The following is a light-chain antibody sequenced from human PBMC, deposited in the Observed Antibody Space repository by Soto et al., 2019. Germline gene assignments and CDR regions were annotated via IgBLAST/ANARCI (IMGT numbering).Light chain of an antibody. Sequence: QSALTQPASVSGSPGQSITISCTGTSSDIGDSNFVSWYQQHPGKAPKLIIFEVSTRPSGVSNRFSGSKSDNTASLTISGLQAEDEAEYYCCSHAGSDTYVFGTGTKLTVL. V-gene: IGLV2-23*02. J-gene: IGLJ1*01. CDR2: EVS. CDR3: CSHAGSDTYV. CDR1: SSDIGDSNF.